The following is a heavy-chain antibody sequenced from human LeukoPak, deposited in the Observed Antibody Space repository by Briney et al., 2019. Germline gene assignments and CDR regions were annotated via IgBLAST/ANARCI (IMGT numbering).Heavy chain of an antibody. CDR3: AKGDDYDSSGYYDY. CDR2: ISGSGGST. CDR1: GFTFSSYA. D-gene: IGHD3-22*01. J-gene: IGHJ4*02. V-gene: IGHV3-23*01. Sequence: GGSLRLSCAASGFTFSSYAMSWVRQAPGKGLEWVSAISGSGGSTYYADSVKGRFTISRDNSKNTLYLQMNSLRAEDTAVYYCAKGDDYDSSGYYDYWGQGTLDTVSS.